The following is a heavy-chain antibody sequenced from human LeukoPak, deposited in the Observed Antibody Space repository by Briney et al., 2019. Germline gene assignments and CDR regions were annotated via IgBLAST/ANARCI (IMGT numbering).Heavy chain of an antibody. CDR2: IWFDGSDK. D-gene: IGHD2-21*01. CDR3: ARGGEPDYFDY. Sequence: PGRSLRLSCAASGVTFSNYGMHWVRQAPGKGLEWVALIWFDGSDKYYADSVQGRFTISRDNSENTLSLQVSSLRAEDTAIYYCARGGEPDYFDYWGQGTLVTVSS. CDR1: GVTFSNYG. V-gene: IGHV3-33*01. J-gene: IGHJ4*02.